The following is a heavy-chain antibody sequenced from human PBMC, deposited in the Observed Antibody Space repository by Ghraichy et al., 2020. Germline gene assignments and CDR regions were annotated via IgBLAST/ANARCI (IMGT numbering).Heavy chain of an antibody. CDR2: ISGSAGST. D-gene: IGHD2-15*01. CDR1: GFTFSNFG. V-gene: IGHV3-23*01. Sequence: GGSLRLSCVASGFTFSNFGMSWVRQAPGKGLEWVSVISGSAGSTYYADSVKGRFTISRDNSKNTLYLEMNSLTVADTAVYYCAKHLVRVVVAAEGDYWGQGTLVTVSS. CDR3: AKHLVRVVVAAEGDY. J-gene: IGHJ4*02.